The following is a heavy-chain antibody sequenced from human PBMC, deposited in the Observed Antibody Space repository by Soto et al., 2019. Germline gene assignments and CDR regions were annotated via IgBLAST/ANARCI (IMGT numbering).Heavy chain of an antibody. J-gene: IGHJ4*02. CDR1: GGSFSGYY. V-gene: IGHV4-34*11. Sequence: SETLSLTCAVYGGSFSGYYWSWIRQPPGKGLEWIGYIYYRGSTNLNPSLKSRVTISVDMSKNQFSLKLSSVTAADTAVYYCARLDAVANYFDYWGQGTLVTVSS. D-gene: IGHD1-1*01. CDR2: IYYRGST. CDR3: ARLDAVANYFDY.